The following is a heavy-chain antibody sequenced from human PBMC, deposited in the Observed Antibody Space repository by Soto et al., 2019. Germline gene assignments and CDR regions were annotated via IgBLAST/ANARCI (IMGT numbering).Heavy chain of an antibody. Sequence: GASVKVSCKASGYTFTSYYMHWVRQAPGQGLEWMGIINPSGGSTSYAQKFQGRVTMTRDTSTSTVYMELSSLRSEDTAVYYCARDSSNVAVAGVVADYWGQGTLVTVSS. CDR3: ARDSSNVAVAGVVADY. CDR2: INPSGGST. V-gene: IGHV1-46*01. J-gene: IGHJ4*02. D-gene: IGHD6-19*01. CDR1: GYTFTSYY.